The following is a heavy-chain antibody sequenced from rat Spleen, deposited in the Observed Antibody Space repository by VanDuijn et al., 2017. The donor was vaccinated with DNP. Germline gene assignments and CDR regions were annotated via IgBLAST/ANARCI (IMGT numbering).Heavy chain of an antibody. D-gene: IGHD5-1*01. CDR2: IIYDGSST. CDR1: GFTFSDYA. CDR3: ARRTGGGLYYFDY. Sequence: EVQLVESGGGLVQPGRSLKFSCAASGFTFSDYAMAWVRQAPKKGLEWVATIIYDGSSTYYRDSVKGRFTISRDNAKSTLYLQMDSLRSEDTATYYCARRTGGGLYYFDYWGQGVMVTVSS. V-gene: IGHV5-17*01. J-gene: IGHJ2*01.